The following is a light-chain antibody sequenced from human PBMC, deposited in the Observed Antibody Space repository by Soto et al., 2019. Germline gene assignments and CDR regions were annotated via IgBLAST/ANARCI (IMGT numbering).Light chain of an antibody. CDR2: DAS. V-gene: IGKV1-5*01. J-gene: IGKJ1*01. CDR3: QQYTNTNNPWM. Sequence: DIQMTQSPSTXSASXGXXXXXXCXXLQSISSWLAWYQQKPGKAPKLLVYDASTLQSGVASRFSGSGSGTEFTLIISGLQPDDSATYYCQQYTNTNNPWMFGQGTKVDIK. CDR1: QSISSW.